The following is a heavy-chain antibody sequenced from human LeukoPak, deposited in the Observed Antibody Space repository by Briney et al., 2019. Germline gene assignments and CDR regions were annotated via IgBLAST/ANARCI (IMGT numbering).Heavy chain of an antibody. D-gene: IGHD3-9*01. V-gene: IGHV3-48*04. J-gene: IGHJ4*02. CDR1: GFTFSNYG. CDR2: ISSSGSTI. CDR3: ARDYPPTGYTNFDY. Sequence: GGSLRLSCAASGFTFSNYGMSWVRQAPGKGLEWVSYISSSGSTIYYADSVKGRFTISRDNAKNPLYLQMNSLRAEDTAVYYCARDYPPTGYTNFDYWGQGTLVTVSS.